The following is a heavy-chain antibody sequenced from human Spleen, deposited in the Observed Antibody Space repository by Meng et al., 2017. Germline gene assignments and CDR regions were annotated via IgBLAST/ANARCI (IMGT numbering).Heavy chain of an antibody. Sequence: GESLKISCAASGFTVSSNYMSWVRQAPGKGLEWVSVIYSGGSTYYADSVKGRFTISRDNSKNTLYLQMNSLRAEDTAVYYCARSGSSWYQLDYWGQGTLVTVSS. CDR1: GFTVSSNY. CDR2: IYSGGST. J-gene: IGHJ4*02. CDR3: ARSGSSWYQLDY. D-gene: IGHD6-13*01. V-gene: IGHV3-53*01.